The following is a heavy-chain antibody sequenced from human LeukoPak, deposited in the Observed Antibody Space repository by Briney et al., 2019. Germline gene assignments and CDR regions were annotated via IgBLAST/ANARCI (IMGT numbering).Heavy chain of an antibody. CDR3: ARDRWFGEFDAFDI. V-gene: IGHV3-48*01. CDR1: GFTFSSYS. D-gene: IGHD3-10*01. Sequence: PGGSLRLSCAASGFTFSSYSMNWVRQAPGKGLEWVSYISSSSSTIYYADSVKGRFTISRDNAKNSLYLQMNSLRAEDTAAYYCARDRWFGEFDAFDIWGQGTMVTVSS. J-gene: IGHJ3*02. CDR2: ISSSSSTI.